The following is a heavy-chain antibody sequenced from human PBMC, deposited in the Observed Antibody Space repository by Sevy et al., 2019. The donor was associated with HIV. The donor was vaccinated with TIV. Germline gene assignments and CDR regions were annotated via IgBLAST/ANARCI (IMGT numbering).Heavy chain of an antibody. CDR2: INGDGSST. V-gene: IGHV3-74*01. J-gene: IGHJ4*02. CDR1: GFTFSNYW. CDR3: ARNLITVAGMLYYFDF. D-gene: IGHD6-19*01. Sequence: GGSLRLSCAASGFTFSNYWIHWVRQAPGKGLVWVSRINGDGSSTSYADSVKGRFTISRDNAKNTLYLQMNSLTAEDMAVYYCARNLITVAGMLYYFDFWGQGTLVTVSS.